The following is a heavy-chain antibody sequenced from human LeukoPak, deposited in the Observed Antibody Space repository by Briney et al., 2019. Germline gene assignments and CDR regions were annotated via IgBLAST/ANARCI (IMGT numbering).Heavy chain of an antibody. V-gene: IGHV3-7*01. J-gene: IGHJ5*02. Sequence: GGSLRLSCAASGFSFSLYWMTWVRQSPGKGLEWVADINPDGSQKYSVDSVKGRFTISRDNAKNSLFLHLNSLRVDDTATYYCVRQMIRFWFDPWGQGTRVTVSS. CDR2: INPDGSQK. D-gene: IGHD3-16*01. CDR1: GFSFSLYW. CDR3: VRQMIRFWFDP.